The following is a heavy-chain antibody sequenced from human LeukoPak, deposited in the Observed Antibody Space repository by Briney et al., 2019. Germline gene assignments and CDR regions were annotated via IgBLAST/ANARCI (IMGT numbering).Heavy chain of an antibody. CDR2: MYQDGSEK. V-gene: IGHV3-7*01. J-gene: IGHJ4*02. Sequence: GGPLRLSCAASGFIFSSYWVTWVRQAPGKGLEWVANMYQDGSEKYYVDSVKGRFTISRDNAKNSLYLQMNSLRVEDTAVYYCARDDGYRGVDYWGQGTLATVSS. CDR3: ARDDGYRGVDY. D-gene: IGHD5-24*01. CDR1: GFIFSSYW.